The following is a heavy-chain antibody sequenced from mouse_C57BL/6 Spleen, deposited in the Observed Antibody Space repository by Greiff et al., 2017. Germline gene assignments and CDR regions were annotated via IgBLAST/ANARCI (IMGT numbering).Heavy chain of an antibody. V-gene: IGHV14-4*01. D-gene: IGHD2-3*01. Sequence: EVQLQQSGAELVRPGASVKLSCTASGFNIKDDYMHWVKQRPEQGLEWIGWIDPENGDTEYASKFQGKATITADTSSNTAYLQLSSLTSEDTAVYYCTTGYDLDYWGQGTTLTVSS. CDR2: IDPENGDT. CDR1: GFNIKDDY. CDR3: TTGYDLDY. J-gene: IGHJ2*01.